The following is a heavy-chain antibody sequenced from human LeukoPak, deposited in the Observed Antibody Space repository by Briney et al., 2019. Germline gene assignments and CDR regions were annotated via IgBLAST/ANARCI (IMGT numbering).Heavy chain of an antibody. J-gene: IGHJ4*02. D-gene: IGHD6-6*01. CDR1: GGSVSSGSYY. V-gene: IGHV4-61*01. Sequence: PSETLSLTCTVSGGSVSSGSYYWSWIRQPPGKGLEWIGYIYYSGSTNYNPSLKSRVTISVDTSKNQFSPKLSSVTAADTAVYYCARGVLVGSSPYYFDYWGQGTLVTVSS. CDR3: ARGVLVGSSPYYFDY. CDR2: IYYSGST.